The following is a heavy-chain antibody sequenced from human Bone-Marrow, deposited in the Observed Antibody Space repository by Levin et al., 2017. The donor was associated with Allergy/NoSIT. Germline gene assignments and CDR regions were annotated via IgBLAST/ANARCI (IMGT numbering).Heavy chain of an antibody. J-gene: IGHJ4*02. CDR2: IKQDGSEK. Sequence: SCAASGFTFSSYWMSWVRQAPGKGLEWVANIKQDGSEKYYVDSVKGRFTISRDNAKNSLYLQMNSLRAEDTAVYYCARDPMATISPEDYWGQGTLVTVSS. CDR3: ARDPMATISPEDY. D-gene: IGHD5-24*01. V-gene: IGHV3-7*01. CDR1: GFTFSSYW.